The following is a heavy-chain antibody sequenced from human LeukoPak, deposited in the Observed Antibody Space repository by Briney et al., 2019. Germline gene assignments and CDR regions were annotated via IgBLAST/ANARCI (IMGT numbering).Heavy chain of an antibody. CDR2: ISSSSSYI. Sequence: GGSLRLSCAASGFTFSSYSMNWVRQAPGKGLEGVSSISSSSSYIYYADSVKGRFTISRDNAKNSLYLQMTSLRAEDTAVYYCARGIVVVVAATHQYYFDYWGQGTLVTVSS. CDR1: GFTFSSYS. J-gene: IGHJ4*02. CDR3: ARGIVVVVAATHQYYFDY. V-gene: IGHV3-21*01. D-gene: IGHD2-15*01.